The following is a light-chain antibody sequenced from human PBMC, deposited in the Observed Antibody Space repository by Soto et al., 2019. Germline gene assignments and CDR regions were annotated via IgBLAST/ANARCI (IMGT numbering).Light chain of an antibody. V-gene: IGLV2-23*01. CDR2: EGT. J-gene: IGLJ3*02. Sequence: QSALTQPASVSGSPGQSITISCIGTSTDVGSYNLFSWYQQHPGKAPKLIMYEGTKRPAGVSNRFSGSKSGNTASLTVSGLQAEDEAEYFCCSYAYTFSVFGGGTKVTVL. CDR3: CSYAYTFSV. CDR1: STDVGSYNL.